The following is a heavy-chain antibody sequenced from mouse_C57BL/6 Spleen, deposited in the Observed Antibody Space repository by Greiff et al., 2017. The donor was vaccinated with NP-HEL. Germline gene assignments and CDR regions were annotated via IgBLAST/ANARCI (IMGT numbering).Heavy chain of an antibody. J-gene: IGHJ2*01. CDR1: GYAFSSSW. D-gene: IGHD1-1*01. CDR2: IYPGDGDT. V-gene: IGHV1-82*01. CDR3: ARSKILLYYGSSYGY. Sequence: QVQLKQPGPELVKPGASVKISCKASGYAFSSSWMNWVKQRPGQGLEWIGRIYPGDGDTNYNGKFKGKATLTADKSSSTAYMQLSSLTSEDSAVYFCARSKILLYYGSSYGYWGQGTTLTVSS.